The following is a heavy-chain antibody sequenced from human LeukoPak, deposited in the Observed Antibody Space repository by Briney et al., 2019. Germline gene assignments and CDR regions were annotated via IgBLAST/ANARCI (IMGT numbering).Heavy chain of an antibody. V-gene: IGHV3-64*04. CDR1: GFTFSSYA. CDR2: ISRNGGTT. D-gene: IGHD5-18*01. J-gene: IGHJ4*02. CDR3: VREDTAIVTDDH. Sequence: GGSLRLSCSASGFTFSSYAMHWVRQAPGKGLESVSAISRNGGTTYYADSVKGRFTISRDNSKNTLYLQMNSPRLEDTAMYYCVREDTAIVTDDHWGQGTLVTVSS.